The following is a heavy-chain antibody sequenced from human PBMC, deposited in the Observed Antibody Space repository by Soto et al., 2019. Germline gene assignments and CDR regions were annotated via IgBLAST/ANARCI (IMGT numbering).Heavy chain of an antibody. D-gene: IGHD6-19*01. V-gene: IGHV4-39*01. CDR1: GGSITRNNHF. J-gene: IGHJ4*02. CDR2: IQYGGTT. CDR3: ARLGSSGWYQGSYFDY. Sequence: SETLSLTCTVSGGSITRNNHFWGWIRQSPGKGLEWIGSIQYGGTTDYNPSLKSRVIMSAETSKNQFSLMMNSVTAADTAVYYCARLGSSGWYQGSYFDYWGQGTLVTVSS.